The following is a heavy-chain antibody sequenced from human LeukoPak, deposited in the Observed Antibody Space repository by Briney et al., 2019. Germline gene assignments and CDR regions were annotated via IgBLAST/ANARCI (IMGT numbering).Heavy chain of an antibody. D-gene: IGHD1-26*01. J-gene: IGHJ3*02. CDR2: ISSSSSYI. CDR3: ARASSGSYYRRDAFDI. CDR1: GFTFSNYA. Sequence: TGGSLRLSCAASGFTFSNYAMNWVRQAPGKGLEWVSSISSSSSYIYYADSVKGRFTISRDNAKNSLYLQMNSLRAEDTAVYYCARASSGSYYRRDAFDIWGQGTMVTVSS. V-gene: IGHV3-21*01.